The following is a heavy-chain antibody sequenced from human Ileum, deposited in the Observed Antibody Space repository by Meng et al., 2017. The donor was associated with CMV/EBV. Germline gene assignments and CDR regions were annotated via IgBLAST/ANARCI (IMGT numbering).Heavy chain of an antibody. J-gene: IGHJ5*02. D-gene: IGHD6-19*01. CDR2: VHHRGTT. CDR3: ARGGSGWDDNWFDP. Sequence: TSSNRWNRVRQSPEKGQERIGEVHHRGTTKYNQSLKSRVNISVDKAKNQLSLKLNSVTAADTAVYYCARGGSGWDDNWFDPWGQGTLVTVSS. V-gene: IGHV4-4*02. CDR1: TSSNR.